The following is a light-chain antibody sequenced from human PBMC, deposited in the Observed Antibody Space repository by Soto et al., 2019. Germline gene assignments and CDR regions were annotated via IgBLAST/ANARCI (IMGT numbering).Light chain of an antibody. CDR3: LLSYSGARI. J-gene: IGLJ2*01. CDR2: DTS. Sequence: QAVVTQEPSLTVSPGGTVTLTCGSNTGTVTSGHYPYWFQQKPGQAPRTLIYDTSNKHSWTPARFSGSLLGGKAAMTLSGAQPEDEAEYYCLLSYSGARIFGGGTTLTVL. V-gene: IGLV7-46*01. CDR1: TGTVTSGHY.